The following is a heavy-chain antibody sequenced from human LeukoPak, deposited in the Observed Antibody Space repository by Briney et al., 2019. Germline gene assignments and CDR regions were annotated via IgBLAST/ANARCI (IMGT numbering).Heavy chain of an antibody. CDR1: EFTFSNFG. CDR2: ISDDATNK. V-gene: IGHV3-30*18. J-gene: IGHJ4*02. D-gene: IGHD5-18*01. CDR3: AKDLRGYSYGPLDY. Sequence: GGSLRLSCTASEFTFSNFGMHWVRQAPGKGLEWVAVISDDATNKYYAEFVKGRFTISRDNSKNTLYLQMNSLRPEDTAVYYCAKDLRGYSYGPLDYWGQGTLVTVSS.